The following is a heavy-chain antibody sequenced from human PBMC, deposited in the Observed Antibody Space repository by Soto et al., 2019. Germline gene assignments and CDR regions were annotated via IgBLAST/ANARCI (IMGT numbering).Heavy chain of an antibody. D-gene: IGHD3-10*01. Sequence: QVQLVESGGGVVQPGRSLRLSCAASGFTFSSFGMHWVRQAPGKGLEWVASISSDGNNKYYADSVKGRFTISRDNSKNRLYLQMNSLTRDDTAVFYCAKDTRLWFGDHFDCWGQGTLVTVSS. CDR3: AKDTRLWFGDHFDC. V-gene: IGHV3-30*18. J-gene: IGHJ4*02. CDR2: ISSDGNNK. CDR1: GFTFSSFG.